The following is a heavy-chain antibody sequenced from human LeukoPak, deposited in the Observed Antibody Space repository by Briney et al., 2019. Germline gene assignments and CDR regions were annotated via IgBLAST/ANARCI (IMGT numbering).Heavy chain of an antibody. D-gene: IGHD4-23*01. Sequence: QAGGSLRLSCAASGFIFDTYHIHWVRQAPGKGLEWVAVIWYDGSNKYYVDSVKGRFTISRDNSKNTLYLQMNSLRVEDTAVYYCARGRPHGNDYWGQGTLVTVSS. CDR1: GFIFDTYH. CDR2: IWYDGSNK. J-gene: IGHJ4*02. V-gene: IGHV3-33*01. CDR3: ARGRPHGNDY.